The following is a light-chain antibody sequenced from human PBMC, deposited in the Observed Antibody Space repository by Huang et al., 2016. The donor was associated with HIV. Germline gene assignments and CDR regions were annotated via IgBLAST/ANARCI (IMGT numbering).Light chain of an antibody. J-gene: IGKJ4*01. V-gene: IGKV3-20*01. CDR2: GAS. CDR1: QSVTNNY. Sequence: DIVLTQSPGSLSLSPGEGATLSCRASQSVTNNYLAWYQRRPGQAPRLLIYGASIRATGTPDRFSGSGAVTDFTLTINRLEPEDFALYYCQQYGNSLGLTVGGGTRVEIK. CDR3: QQYGNSLGLT.